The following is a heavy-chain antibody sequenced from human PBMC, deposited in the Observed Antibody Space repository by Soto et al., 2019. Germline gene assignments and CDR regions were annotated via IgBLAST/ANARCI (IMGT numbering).Heavy chain of an antibody. J-gene: IGHJ4*02. CDR2: IVPLSGTP. V-gene: IGHV1-69*06. CDR1: GANSNSYS. Sequence: QVRLVQSGAEVKRPGSSVKLSCKVSGANSNSYSIAWVRQAPGQGLQWLGTIVPLSGTPNHEQQFQARVTITADTATNTSYLQLSRLRSEDTAIYYCARDWRQMSRGGFFDYWGQGSLVTISS. D-gene: IGHD3-16*01. CDR3: ARDWRQMSRGGFFDY.